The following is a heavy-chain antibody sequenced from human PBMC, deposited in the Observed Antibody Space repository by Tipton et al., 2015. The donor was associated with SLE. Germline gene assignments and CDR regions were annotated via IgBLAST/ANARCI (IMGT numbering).Heavy chain of an antibody. J-gene: IGHJ4*02. V-gene: IGHV4-39*07. CDR3: ARRALTSGGFDY. D-gene: IGHD3-10*01. Sequence: TLSLTCTVSGGSISSSSYYWSWIRQPPGKGLEWIGEINHSGSTNYNPSLKSRVTISVDTSKNQFSLKLSSVTAADTAVYYCARRALTSGGFDYWGQGTLVTVSS. CDR2: INHSGST. CDR1: GGSISSSSYY.